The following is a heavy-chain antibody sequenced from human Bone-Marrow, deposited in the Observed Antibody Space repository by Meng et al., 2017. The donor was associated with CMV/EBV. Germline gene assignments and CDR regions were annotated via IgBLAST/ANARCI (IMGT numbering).Heavy chain of an antibody. V-gene: IGHV4-34*01. CDR2: INHSGST. J-gene: IGHJ5*02. CDR1: SFSVYY. CDR3: ARGDYVWGSYRYGGFWFDP. D-gene: IGHD3-16*02. Sequence: SFSVYYWSWIRQPPGKGLEWIGEINHSGSTNYNPSLKSRVTISVDTSKNQFSLKLSSVTAADTAVYYCARGDYVWGSYRYGGFWFDPWGQGTLVTVSS.